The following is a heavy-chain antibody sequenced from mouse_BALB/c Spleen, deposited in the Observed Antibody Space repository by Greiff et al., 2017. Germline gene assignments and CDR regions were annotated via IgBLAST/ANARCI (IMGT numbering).Heavy chain of an antibody. CDR1: GYSITSGYY. CDR2: ISYDGSN. J-gene: IGHJ3*01. CDR3: ARGGYSAWFAN. V-gene: IGHV3-6*02. D-gene: IGHD3-2*02. Sequence: VQLKESGPGLVKPSQSLSLTCSVTGYSITSGYYWNWIRQFPGNKLEWLGYISYDGSNNYNPSLKNRISITRDTSKNQFFLKLNSVTTEYTATYYCARGGYSAWFANWGQGTLVTVSA.